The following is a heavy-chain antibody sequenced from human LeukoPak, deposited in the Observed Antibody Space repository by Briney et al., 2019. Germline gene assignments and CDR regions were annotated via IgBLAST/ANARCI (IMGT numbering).Heavy chain of an antibody. CDR2: ICYSGST. D-gene: IGHD3-10*01. Sequence: PSETLSLTCAVFGGSLSDHYWIWIRQPPGKGLEWIGSICYSGSTYYNPSLKSRVTISVDTSKNQFSLKLSSVTAADTAMYYCARKGDGSGSYYLSYWGQGTLVTVSS. V-gene: IGHV4-39*01. J-gene: IGHJ4*02. CDR3: ARKGDGSGSYYLSY. CDR1: GGSLSDHY.